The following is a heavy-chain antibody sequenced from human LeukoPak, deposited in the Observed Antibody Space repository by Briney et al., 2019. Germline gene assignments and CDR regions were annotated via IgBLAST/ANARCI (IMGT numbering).Heavy chain of an antibody. D-gene: IGHD6-19*01. CDR3: ARGVAGRLPKFDY. J-gene: IGHJ4*02. CDR1: GGSISSGGYS. V-gene: IGHV4-30-2*01. Sequence: PSETLSLTCAVSGGSISSGGYSWSWIRQPPGKGLEWIGYIYHSGSTYYNPSLKSRVTISVDRSKNQFSLKLSSVTAADTAVYYCARGVAGRLPKFDYWGRGTLVTVSS. CDR2: IYHSGST.